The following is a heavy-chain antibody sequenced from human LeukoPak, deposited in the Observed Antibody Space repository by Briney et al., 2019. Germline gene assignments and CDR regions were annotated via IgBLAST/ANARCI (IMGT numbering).Heavy chain of an antibody. CDR1: GFTFSGYW. D-gene: IGHD1-26*01. J-gene: IGHJ4*02. Sequence: GGSLRLSCAASGFTFSGYWMSWVRQAPGKGLEWVAVIWYDGSNKYYADSVKGRFAISRDNSKNTLYLQMNSLRDEDTAVYYCARRGAGNSFDYWGQGTLVTVSS. CDR3: ARRGAGNSFDY. V-gene: IGHV3-33*08. CDR2: IWYDGSNK.